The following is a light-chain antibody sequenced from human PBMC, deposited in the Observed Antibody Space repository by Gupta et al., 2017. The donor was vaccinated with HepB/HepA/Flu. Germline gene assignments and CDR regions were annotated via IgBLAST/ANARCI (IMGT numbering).Light chain of an antibody. V-gene: IGKV1-5*03. Sequence: DIQMTQSPSTLSASVGDRVTIPCRASQSISTWLAWYQQKPGKAPKLLIYKASSLESGVPSRFSGSGSGTEFTLTISSLQPDDLATYYCQQENNSLFTFGHGTKVDIK. CDR2: KAS. CDR1: QSISTW. J-gene: IGKJ3*01. CDR3: QQENNSLFT.